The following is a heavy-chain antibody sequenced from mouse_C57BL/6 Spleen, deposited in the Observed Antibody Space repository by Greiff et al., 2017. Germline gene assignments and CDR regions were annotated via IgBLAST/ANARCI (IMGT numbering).Heavy chain of an antibody. V-gene: IGHV8-12*01. CDR2: IYWDDDK. J-gene: IGHJ2*01. CDR1: GFSLSTSGMG. D-gene: IGHD2-1*01. CDR3: ARRVYGNQYYFDY. Sequence: QVTLKVCGPGILQSSQTLSLTCSFSGFSLSTSGMGVSWIRQPSGKGLEWLAHIYWDDDKRYNPSLKSRLTISKDTSRNQVFLKITSVDTADTATYYCARRVYGNQYYFDYWGQGTTLTVSS.